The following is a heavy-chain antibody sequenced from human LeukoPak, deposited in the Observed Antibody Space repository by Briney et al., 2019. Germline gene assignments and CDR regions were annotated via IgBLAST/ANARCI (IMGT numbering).Heavy chain of an antibody. Sequence: KASETLSLTCAVSGYSISSGYYWGWLRQPPGKGLEWIGSIYHSGSTYYNPSLKSRVTISVDTSKNQFSLKLSSVTAADTAVYYCARDYDATKDYYYYMDVWGKGTTVTVSS. CDR1: GYSISSGYY. D-gene: IGHD1-26*01. V-gene: IGHV4-38-2*02. CDR2: IYHSGST. J-gene: IGHJ6*03. CDR3: ARDYDATKDYYYYMDV.